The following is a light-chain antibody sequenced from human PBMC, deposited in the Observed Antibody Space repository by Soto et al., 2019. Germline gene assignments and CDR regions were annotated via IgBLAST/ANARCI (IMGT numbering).Light chain of an antibody. CDR2: YDS. Sequence: SYELTQPPSVSVAPGKTARITCGGNNIGSKSVHWYQQKPGQAPVLVIYYDSDRPSGIPERFSGSNSGNTATLTISRVEAGDEADYYCQVWDSSSDHRYWVFGGGTKLTVL. CDR3: QVWDSSSDHRYWV. CDR1: NIGSKS. V-gene: IGLV3-21*04. J-gene: IGLJ3*02.